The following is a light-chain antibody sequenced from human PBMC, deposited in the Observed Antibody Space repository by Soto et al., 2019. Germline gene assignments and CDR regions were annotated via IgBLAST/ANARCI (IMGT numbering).Light chain of an antibody. Sequence: QSALTQPASVSGAPGQSITISCTGTSSDVGGYNYVSWYQQHPGKAPKLMIYEVSNRPSGVSNPFSGSKSGNTASLTISGLRAEDETDYYCSSYTSSRTLVFGGGTKLTAL. CDR3: SSYTSSRTLV. J-gene: IGLJ2*01. CDR1: SSDVGGYNY. V-gene: IGLV2-14*01. CDR2: EVS.